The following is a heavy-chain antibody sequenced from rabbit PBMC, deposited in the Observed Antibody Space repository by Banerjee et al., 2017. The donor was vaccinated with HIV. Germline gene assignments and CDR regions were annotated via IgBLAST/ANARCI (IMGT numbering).Heavy chain of an antibody. D-gene: IGHD1-1*01. Sequence: QEQLVESGGGLVQPGGSLKLSCKTSGFDFSRYGVSWVRQAPGKGLEWIACIDTNDGDTAYANWPKGRFTISKTSSTTVTLQMTSLTAADTATYFCVRNYVNAFDPWGPGTLVTVS. V-gene: IGHV1S45*01. CDR1: GFDFSRYG. J-gene: IGHJ2*01. CDR3: VRNYVNAFDP. CDR2: IDTNDGDT.